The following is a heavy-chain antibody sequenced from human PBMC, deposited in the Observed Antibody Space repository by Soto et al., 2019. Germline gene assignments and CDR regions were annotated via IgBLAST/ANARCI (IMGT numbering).Heavy chain of an antibody. Sequence: GGSLRLSCAASGFTFNKHGMHWVRQAPGKGLEWVAVVSYDGSSQYHADSVKGRFTISRDNSKNMVYLQMTTLRREDAAVYYCAKAHGYSSGWRADSWGQGTRVNVSS. D-gene: IGHD6-19*01. CDR1: GFTFNKHG. J-gene: IGHJ4*02. CDR3: AKAHGYSSGWRADS. CDR2: VSYDGSSQ. V-gene: IGHV3-30*18.